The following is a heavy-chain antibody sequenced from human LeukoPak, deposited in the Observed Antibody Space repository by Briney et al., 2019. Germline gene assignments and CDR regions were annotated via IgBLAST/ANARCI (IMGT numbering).Heavy chain of an antibody. D-gene: IGHD4-17*01. CDR1: GYTFTGYY. V-gene: IGHV1-46*01. CDR3: ARVGRDYAYQYFDY. CDR2: INPSGGST. Sequence: ASVKVSCKASGYTFTGYYIHWVRQAPGQGLEWMGIINPSGGSTSYAQKFQGRVTMTRDMSTSTVYMELSSLRSEDTAVYYCARVGRDYAYQYFDYWGQGTLVTVSS. J-gene: IGHJ4*02.